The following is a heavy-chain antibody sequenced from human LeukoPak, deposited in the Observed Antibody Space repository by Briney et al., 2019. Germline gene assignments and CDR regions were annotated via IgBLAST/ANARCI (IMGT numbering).Heavy chain of an antibody. CDR1: GFTFSSYA. V-gene: IGHV3-23*01. CDR3: AKDTGIAVAGTVDY. J-gene: IGHJ4*02. Sequence: GGSLRLSCAASGFTFSSYAMSWVRQAPGKGLEWVSAISGSGGSTYYADSVKGRFTIPRDNSKNTLYLQMNSLRAEDTAVYYCAKDTGIAVAGTVDYWGQGTLVTVSS. D-gene: IGHD6-19*01. CDR2: ISGSGGST.